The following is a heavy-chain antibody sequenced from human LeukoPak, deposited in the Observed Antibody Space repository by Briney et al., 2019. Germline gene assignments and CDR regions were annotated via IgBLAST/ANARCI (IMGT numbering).Heavy chain of an antibody. CDR2: SYYSGST. J-gene: IGHJ4*02. CDR3: ARMPRWDGYDLDY. Sequence: PSETLSLTCTVSGGSISSYYWSWSRQPPGKGLEWIGYSYYSGSTNYNPSLKSRVTISVDTSKNQFSLKLSSVTAADTAVYYCARMPRWDGYDLDYWGQGTLVTVSS. D-gene: IGHD5-12*01. CDR1: GGSISSYY. V-gene: IGHV4-59*01.